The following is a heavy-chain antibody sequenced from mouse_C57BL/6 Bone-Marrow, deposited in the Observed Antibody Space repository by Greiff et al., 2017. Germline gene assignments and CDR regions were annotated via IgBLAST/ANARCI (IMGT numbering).Heavy chain of an antibody. Sequence: QVQLQQSGAELVRPGASVTLSCKASGYTFTDYEMHWVKQTPVHGLEWIGAIDPETGGTAYNQKFKGKAILTADKSSSTADMELRSLTSEDSAVYYCTRRWLLYFYYWGQGTTLTVSS. CDR3: TRRWLLYFYY. J-gene: IGHJ2*01. CDR2: IDPETGGT. CDR1: GYTFTDYE. V-gene: IGHV1-15*01. D-gene: IGHD2-3*01.